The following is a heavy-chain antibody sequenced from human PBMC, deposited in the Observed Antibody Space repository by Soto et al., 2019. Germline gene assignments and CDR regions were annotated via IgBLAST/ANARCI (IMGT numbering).Heavy chain of an antibody. D-gene: IGHD6-13*01. CDR1: GFTFSNAW. V-gene: IGHV3-15*01. Sequence: GESLKISCAASGFTFSNAWMSWVRQAPGKGLEWVGRIKSKTDGGTTDYAAPVKGRFTISRDDSKNTLYLQMNSLKTEDTAVYYCTTDPDLGIAAAGHAFDIWGQGTMVTVSS. J-gene: IGHJ3*02. CDR2: IKSKTDGGTT. CDR3: TTDPDLGIAAAGHAFDI.